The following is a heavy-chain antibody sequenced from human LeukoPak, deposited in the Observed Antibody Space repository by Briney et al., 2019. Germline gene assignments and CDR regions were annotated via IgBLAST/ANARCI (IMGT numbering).Heavy chain of an antibody. CDR2: ISPGGPT. J-gene: IGHJ4*02. V-gene: IGHV3-69-1*02. CDR1: GFPFSSHG. Sequence: GGTLRLSCAGSGFPFSSHGMNWVRQAPGKGLEWVSGISPGGPTYYADSVKGRFTISRDNAKNSLYLQMNSLRAEDTAVYYCASPYYYDRSSYYHFIDHWGRGTLVTVSS. CDR3: ASPYYYDRSSYYHFIDH. D-gene: IGHD3-22*01.